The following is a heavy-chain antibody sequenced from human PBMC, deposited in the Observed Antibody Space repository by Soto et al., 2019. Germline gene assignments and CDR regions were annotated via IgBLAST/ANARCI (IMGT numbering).Heavy chain of an antibody. Sequence: SETLSLTWNVANSPISDFYWSWFRQPPGQGLEWVGYIYYTGTTTYHPSLKSRVTISIDTSRNQFSLKLNSVTAAVTAVYYCARLGGYYQAFDQWGQGSLVTVSS. CDR3: ARLGGYYQAFDQ. CDR2: IYYTGTT. CDR1: NSPISDFY. J-gene: IGHJ4*02. D-gene: IGHD2-21*02. V-gene: IGHV4-59*08.